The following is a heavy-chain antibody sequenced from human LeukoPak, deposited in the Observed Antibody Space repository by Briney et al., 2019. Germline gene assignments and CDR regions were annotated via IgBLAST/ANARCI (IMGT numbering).Heavy chain of an antibody. D-gene: IGHD3-16*02. V-gene: IGHV3-23*01. CDR3: AKDGGKYYDYVWGSYRPLGPGYDY. CDR2: ISLSGGST. Sequence: GGSLRLSCVASGFTFSNYAMSWVRQAPGKGLEWVSAISLSGGSTYYADSAKGRFTISRDNSKNTVYLQMSSLSAEDTAVDYCAKDGGKYYDYVWGSYRPLGPGYDYWGLGTLVTVSS. J-gene: IGHJ4*02. CDR1: GFTFSNYA.